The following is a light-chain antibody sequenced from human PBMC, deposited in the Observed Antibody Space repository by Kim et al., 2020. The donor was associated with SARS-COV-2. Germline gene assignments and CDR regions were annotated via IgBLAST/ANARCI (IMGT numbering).Light chain of an antibody. CDR3: QQRSNWPPLT. J-gene: IGKJ4*01. V-gene: IGKV3-11*01. CDR1: QSVSIY. Sequence: SPGESASRSCRASQSVSIYLAWYQQKPGQAPRLLIYDASNRATGIPARFSGSGSGTDFTLTISSLEPEDFAVYYCQQRSNWPPLTFGGGTKVEIK. CDR2: DAS.